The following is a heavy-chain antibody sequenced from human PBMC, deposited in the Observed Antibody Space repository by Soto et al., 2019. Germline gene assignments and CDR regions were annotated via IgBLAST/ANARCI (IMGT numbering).Heavy chain of an antibody. J-gene: IGHJ4*02. CDR3: ARGYFPLKYDHDSSDYYPY. Sequence: ASVNVSCKASGYIFTSFAMHWVRQAPGQRLEWMGWINAAKGNTKYSQKFQDRVTFTRDTSASTAYMELSSLTSEDTAVYYCARGYFPLKYDHDSSDYYPYWGQGTLVTVSS. V-gene: IGHV1-3*01. D-gene: IGHD3-22*01. CDR1: GYIFTSFA. CDR2: INAAKGNT.